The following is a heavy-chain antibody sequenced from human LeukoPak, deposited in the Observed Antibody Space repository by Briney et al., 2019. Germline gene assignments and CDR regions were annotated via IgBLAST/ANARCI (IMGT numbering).Heavy chain of an antibody. V-gene: IGHV3-15*01. CDR2: IKSKTDGGTT. Sequence: GGSLRLSCAASGFTFSNAWMSWVRQAPGKGLEWVGCIKSKTDGGTTDYAAPVKGRFTISRDDSKNTLYLQMNSLKTEDTAVYYCTTPRITGTTWFDPWGQGTLVTVSS. CDR1: GFTFSNAW. J-gene: IGHJ5*02. CDR3: TTPRITGTTWFDP. D-gene: IGHD1-7*01.